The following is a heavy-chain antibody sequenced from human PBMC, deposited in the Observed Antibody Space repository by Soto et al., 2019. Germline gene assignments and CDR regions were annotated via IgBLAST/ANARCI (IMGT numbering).Heavy chain of an antibody. CDR2: IYHDGHT. Sequence: QVQLQESGPGLVTPSGTLSLTCAVSGGSISSNNWWSWVRQPPGKGLEWIGEIYHDGHTHYNPSLKSRVTISVDKSKNHFALILSSLTAADTAVYYCAKLDGGGYWGQGTLVTVSS. J-gene: IGHJ4*02. D-gene: IGHD1-1*01. CDR1: GGSISSNNW. CDR3: AKLDGGGY. V-gene: IGHV4-4*02.